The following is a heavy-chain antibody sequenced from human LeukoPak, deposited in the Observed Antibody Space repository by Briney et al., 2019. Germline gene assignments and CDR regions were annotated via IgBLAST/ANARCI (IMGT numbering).Heavy chain of an antibody. Sequence: GGSLRLSCAASGFTFRTYAMHWVRQAPGKGLEWVAVFTYDGSDRYYIDSVKGRFTISRDNSKNTLFLQMDSLRPEDTAVYFCVREADAFDIWGQGTMVTVSS. J-gene: IGHJ3*02. CDR2: FTYDGSDR. CDR1: GFTFRTYA. V-gene: IGHV3-30*04. CDR3: VREADAFDI.